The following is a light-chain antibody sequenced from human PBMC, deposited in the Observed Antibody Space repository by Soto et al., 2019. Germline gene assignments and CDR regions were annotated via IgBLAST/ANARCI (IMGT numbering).Light chain of an antibody. CDR3: QQCGSSPWT. CDR2: GAS. CDR1: QSVSSK. V-gene: IGKV3-20*01. J-gene: IGKJ1*01. Sequence: EIVMTQSPATLSVSPGERATLSCRASQSVSSKLAWYQQKPGQAPRLLIYGASTRATGIPDRFSGSGSGTDFTLTISRLEPEDFAVYYCQQCGSSPWTFGQGTTVEIK.